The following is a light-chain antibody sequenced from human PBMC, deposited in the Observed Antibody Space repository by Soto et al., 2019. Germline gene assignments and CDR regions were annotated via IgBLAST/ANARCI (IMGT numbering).Light chain of an antibody. CDR3: SSYSSSATPYV. Sequence: QSALTQPASVSGSPGQSITISWIGTSSDIGPYNYVSWYQQHPDKAPKLILYEVTNRPSGASDRFSGSKSGNAAFLTISGLQAEDEADYYCSSYSSSATPYVFGTGTKLTVL. J-gene: IGLJ1*01. V-gene: IGLV2-14*01. CDR1: SSDIGPYNY. CDR2: EVT.